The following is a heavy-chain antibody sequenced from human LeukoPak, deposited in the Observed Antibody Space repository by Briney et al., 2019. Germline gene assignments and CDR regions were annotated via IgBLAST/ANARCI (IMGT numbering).Heavy chain of an antibody. CDR2: THYTGNN. Sequence: SETLSLTCEVSGDSINLYYWNWVRRPPGKELEWIGYTHYTGNNKYNPSLKSRVNMSVDASKKQLTLKLNSVTAADTAVYYCAKWSSSWKAYDCWGQGTLVTVSS. CDR3: AKWSSSWKAYDC. V-gene: IGHV4-59*01. J-gene: IGHJ4*02. CDR1: GDSINLYY. D-gene: IGHD6-13*01.